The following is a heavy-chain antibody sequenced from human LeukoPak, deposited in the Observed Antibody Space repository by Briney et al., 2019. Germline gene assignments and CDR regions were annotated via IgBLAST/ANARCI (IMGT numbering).Heavy chain of an antibody. CDR1: GFTFSNSW. D-gene: IGHD1-26*01. V-gene: IGHV3-7*01. J-gene: IGHJ4*02. CDR3: AKDSESGSYSPYDY. Sequence: GGSLRLSCAASGFTFSNSWMSWVRQAPGKGLEWVATIKPDGSAQYYVDSVKGRFTISRDNAKNSLFLQINSLRAEDTAVYYCAKDSESGSYSPYDYWGQGTLVTVSS. CDR2: IKPDGSAQ.